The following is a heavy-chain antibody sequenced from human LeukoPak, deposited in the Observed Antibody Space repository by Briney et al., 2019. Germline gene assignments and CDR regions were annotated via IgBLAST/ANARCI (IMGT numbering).Heavy chain of an antibody. V-gene: IGHV1-18*04. Sequence: GASVKVSCKASGYTFTSYGISWVRQAPGQGLEWMGWISAYNGNTNYAQKLQGRVTMTTDTSTSTAYMEPRSLRSDDTAVYYCASTYSGYDYGWFDPWGQGTLVTVSS. CDR3: ASTYSGYDYGWFDP. CDR1: GYTFTSYG. CDR2: ISAYNGNT. D-gene: IGHD5-12*01. J-gene: IGHJ5*02.